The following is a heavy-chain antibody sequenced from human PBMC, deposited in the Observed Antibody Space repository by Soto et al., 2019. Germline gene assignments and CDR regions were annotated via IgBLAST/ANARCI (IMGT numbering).Heavy chain of an antibody. D-gene: IGHD6-19*01. CDR2: IYTSGST. V-gene: IGHV4-4*07. Sequence: TSETLSLTCTVSGGSISSYYWSWIRQPAGKGLEWIGRIYTSGSTNYNPSLKSRVTMSVDTSKNQFSLKLSSVTAADTAVYYCARGKEQWLVSDAFDIWGQGTMVTVSS. CDR1: GGSISSYY. CDR3: ARGKEQWLVSDAFDI. J-gene: IGHJ3*02.